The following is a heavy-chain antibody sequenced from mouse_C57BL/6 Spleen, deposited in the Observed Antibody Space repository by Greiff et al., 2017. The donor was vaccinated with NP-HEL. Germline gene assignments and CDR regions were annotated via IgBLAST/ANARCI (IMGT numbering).Heavy chain of an antibody. CDR2: INPSNGGT. V-gene: IGHV1-55*01. J-gene: IGHJ3*01. Sequence: QVQLQQPGAELVKPGASVKMSCKASGYTFTSYWITWVKQRPGQGLEWIGDINPSNGGTNYNEKFKSKATLTVDKSSSTAYMQLSSLTSEDSAVYYCARYDYGSLAYWGQGTLVTVSA. CDR1: GYTFTSYW. D-gene: IGHD1-1*01. CDR3: ARYDYGSLAY.